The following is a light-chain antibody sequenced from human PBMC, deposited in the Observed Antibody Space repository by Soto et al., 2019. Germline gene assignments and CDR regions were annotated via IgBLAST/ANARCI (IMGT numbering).Light chain of an antibody. CDR3: QQYDNLPFGT. J-gene: IGKJ2*01. CDR1: QDITDY. CDR2: GGS. V-gene: IGKV1-33*01. Sequence: DIQMTQSPSSLSASVGDRVSITCQASQDITDYLNWYQQKPGKAPKLLIYGGSHFEPGVPSRFSGSGSGTAFTFTISSLQPEDVGMYFCQQYDNLPFGTFGQGTKLEIK.